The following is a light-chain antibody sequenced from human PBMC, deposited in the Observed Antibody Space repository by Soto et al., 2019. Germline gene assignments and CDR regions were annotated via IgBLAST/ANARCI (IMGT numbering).Light chain of an antibody. V-gene: IGKV3D-20*01. CDR2: DAS. CDR1: QSVSYRY. J-gene: IGKJ3*01. CDR3: QQYGGSPFT. Sequence: EIVLTQSPSVLALSPGERATLSCGASQSVSYRYLAWYQQKPGLAPRLLIYDASSRATGIPDRFSGTGSGTDFALTISRLETDDSAVYYCQQYGGSPFTFGPGTKVDIK.